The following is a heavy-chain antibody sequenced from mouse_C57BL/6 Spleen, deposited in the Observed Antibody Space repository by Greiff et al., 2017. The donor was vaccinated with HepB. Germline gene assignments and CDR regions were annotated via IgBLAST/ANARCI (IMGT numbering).Heavy chain of an antibody. CDR2: ISSGSSTI. CDR1: GFTFSDYG. CDR3: AREGPIYYGYFDY. J-gene: IGHJ2*01. Sequence: EVHLVESGGGLVKPGGSLKLSCAASGFTFSDYGMHWVRQAPEKGLEWVAYISSGSSTIYYADTVKGRFTISRDNAKNTLFLQMTSLRSEDTAMYYCAREGPIYYGYFDYWGQGTTLTVSS. D-gene: IGHD1-1*01. V-gene: IGHV5-17*01.